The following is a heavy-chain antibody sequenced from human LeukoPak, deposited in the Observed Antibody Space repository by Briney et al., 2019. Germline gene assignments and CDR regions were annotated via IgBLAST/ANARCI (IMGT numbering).Heavy chain of an antibody. CDR3: ARGGSTLGHAFDI. J-gene: IGHJ3*02. V-gene: IGHV5-51*01. Sequence: GESLKISCKGSGYSFTNYWIGWVRQMPGIGLEWMGIIYPGDSDTRYSPSFQGQVTISADKSISTAYLQWSSLKASDTAMYYCARGGSTLGHAFDIWGQGTMVTVSS. D-gene: IGHD1-26*01. CDR1: GYSFTNYW. CDR2: IYPGDSDT.